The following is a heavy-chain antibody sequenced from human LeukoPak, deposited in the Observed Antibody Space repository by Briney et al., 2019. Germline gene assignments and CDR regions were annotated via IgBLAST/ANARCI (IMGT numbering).Heavy chain of an antibody. Sequence: SQTLSLTCTVSGGSISSGDYYWSWIRQPPGKGLEWIGYIYYSGSTYYNPSLKSRVTISVDTSKNQFSLKLSSVTAADTAVYYCARGGRRVIPAAHFDYWGQGTLVTVSS. V-gene: IGHV4-30-4*08. J-gene: IGHJ4*02. CDR2: IYYSGST. CDR1: GGSISSGDYY. D-gene: IGHD2-2*01. CDR3: ARGGRRVIPAAHFDY.